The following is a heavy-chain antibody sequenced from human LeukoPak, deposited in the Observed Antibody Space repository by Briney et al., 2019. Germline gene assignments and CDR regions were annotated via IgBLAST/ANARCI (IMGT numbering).Heavy chain of an antibody. V-gene: IGHV3-21*01. CDR2: ISGSNNYI. Sequence: GGSLRLSCAASGFTFSSYSLNWVRQAPGKGLEWVSFISGSNNYIYYADSVKGRFTISRDNAKDSLYLQMNSLRAEDTAVYYCARDLGYNYGHPFDYWGQGTLITVSS. J-gene: IGHJ4*02. D-gene: IGHD5-12*01. CDR3: ARDLGYNYGHPFDY. CDR1: GFTFSSYS.